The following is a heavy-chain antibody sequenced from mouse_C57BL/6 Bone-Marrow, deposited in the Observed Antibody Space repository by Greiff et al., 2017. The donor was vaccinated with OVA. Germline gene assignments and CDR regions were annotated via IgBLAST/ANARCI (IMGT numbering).Heavy chain of an antibody. D-gene: IGHD1-1*01. Sequence: QVQLQQPGAELVRPGSSVKLSCKASGYTFTSYWMDWVKQRPGQGLEWIGNIYPSDSETHYNQKFKDKATLTVDKSSSTAYMQLSSLTSEDSAVYYGASPYYGSRGWYFDVWGTGTTVTVSS. CDR1: GYTFTSYW. V-gene: IGHV1-61*01. CDR3: ASPYYGSRGWYFDV. CDR2: IYPSDSET. J-gene: IGHJ1*03.